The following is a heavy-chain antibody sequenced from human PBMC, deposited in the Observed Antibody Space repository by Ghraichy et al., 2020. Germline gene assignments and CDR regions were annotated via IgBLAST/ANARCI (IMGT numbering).Heavy chain of an antibody. V-gene: IGHV3-23*01. CDR1: GFTFSTNA. Sequence: GESLNISCAASGFTFSTNAMSWVRQAPGKGLEWVSAISGSGGSTYYADSVKGRFTISRDNSQNTLYLQMNSLRAEDTAVYYCAKFHWPSFDYWGQGTLVTVSS. CDR3: AKFHWPSFDY. J-gene: IGHJ4*02. CDR2: ISGSGGST.